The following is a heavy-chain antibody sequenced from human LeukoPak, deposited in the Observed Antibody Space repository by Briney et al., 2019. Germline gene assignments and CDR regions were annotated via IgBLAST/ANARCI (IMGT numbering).Heavy chain of an antibody. J-gene: IGHJ4*02. CDR2: IYTSGST. CDR3: ARESGSYLDY. D-gene: IGHD1-26*01. V-gene: IGHV4-38-2*02. CDR1: GYSISSGYY. Sequence: PSETLSLTCTVSGYSISSGYYWGWIRQPPGKGLEWIGRIYTSGSTNYNPSLKSRVTMSVDTSKNQFSLKLSSVTAADTAVYYCARESGSYLDYWGQGTLVTVSS.